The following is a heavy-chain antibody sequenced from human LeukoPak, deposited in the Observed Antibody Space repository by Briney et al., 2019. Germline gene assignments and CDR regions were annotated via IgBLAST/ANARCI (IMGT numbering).Heavy chain of an antibody. CDR3: ARSKGSGWPYDAFDI. D-gene: IGHD6-19*01. CDR1: GGSISISTYY. J-gene: IGHJ3*02. V-gene: IGHV4-39*07. CDR2: IYYSGTT. Sequence: PSETLSLTCTVSGGSISISTYYWGWIRQPPGKGLQWIGTIYYSGTTYYNPSLKSRVTISVDTSKNQFSLKLTSVTAADTAVYYCARSKGSGWPYDAFDIWGQGTLVTVSS.